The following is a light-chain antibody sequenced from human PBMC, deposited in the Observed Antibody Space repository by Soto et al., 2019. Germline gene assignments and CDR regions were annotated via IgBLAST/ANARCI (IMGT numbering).Light chain of an antibody. CDR1: SSDVGGYNF. CDR3: SSYTSNNTLV. Sequence: QSVLTQPASVSGSPGQSITISCTGTSSDVGGYNFVSWFQQHPGKAPKLLIFEVSDRPSGVSNRFSGSKSGNTASLTISGLQAGDEAHFYCSSYTSNNTLVFGGGTQLTVL. J-gene: IGLJ7*01. CDR2: EVS. V-gene: IGLV2-14*01.